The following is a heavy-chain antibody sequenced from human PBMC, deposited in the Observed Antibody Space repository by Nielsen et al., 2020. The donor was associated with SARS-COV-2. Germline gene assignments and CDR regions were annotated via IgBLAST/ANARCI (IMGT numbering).Heavy chain of an antibody. CDR3: ARDKIAARQSYYYYYMDV. CDR2: IYYSGST. V-gene: IGHV4-30-4*01. D-gene: IGHD6-6*01. J-gene: IGHJ6*03. Sequence: WIRQPPGKGLEWIGYIYYSGSTYYNPSLKSRVTISVDTSKNQFSLKLSSVTAADTAVYYCARDKIAARQSYYYYYMDVWGKRTTVTVSS.